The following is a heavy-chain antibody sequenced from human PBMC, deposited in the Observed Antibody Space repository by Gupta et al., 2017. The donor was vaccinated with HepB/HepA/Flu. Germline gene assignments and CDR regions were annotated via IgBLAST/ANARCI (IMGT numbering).Heavy chain of an antibody. CDR2: IGYDGSNK. CDR3: AREEQYCSSTSWYNAGAFDI. D-gene: IGHD2-2*02. CDR1: GSPFSRSR. V-gene: IGHV3-33*01. J-gene: IGHJ3*02. Sequence: QVQLLASGGGVVQPGSSLRLSCAPSGSPFSRSRLHWVRQAPGKGLEWVAVIGYDGSNKYYAECVKGRFTIARDNSKKTLYRQMNSMRAEETAVYYGAREEQYCSSTSWYNAGAFDIGGQGTMVTVSS.